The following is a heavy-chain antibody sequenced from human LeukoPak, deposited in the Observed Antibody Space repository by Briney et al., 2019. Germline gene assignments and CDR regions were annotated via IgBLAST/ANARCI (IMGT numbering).Heavy chain of an antibody. CDR1: GGSFSGYY. CDR2: INHSGST. CDR3: ARGSHVVRGVILV. J-gene: IGHJ4*02. V-gene: IGHV4-34*01. Sequence: SETLSLTCAVYGGSFSGYYRSRIRQPPGKGLEWIGEINHSGSTNYNPSLKSRVTISVDTSKNQFSLKLSSVTAADTAVYYCARGSHVVRGVILVWGQGTLVTVSS. D-gene: IGHD3-10*01.